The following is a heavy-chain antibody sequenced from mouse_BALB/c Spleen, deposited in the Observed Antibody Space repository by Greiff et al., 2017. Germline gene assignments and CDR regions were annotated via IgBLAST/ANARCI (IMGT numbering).Heavy chain of an antibody. CDR3: ARRVYYDYDDAMDY. CDR1: GFSLSTSGMG. J-gene: IGHJ4*01. Sequence: QVTLKECGPGILQPSQTLSLTCSFSGFSLSTSGMGVSWIRQPSGKGLEWLAHIYWDDDKRYNPSLKSRLTISKDTSSNQVFLKITSVDTADTATYYCARRVYYDYDDAMDYWGQGTSVTVSS. V-gene: IGHV8-12*01. CDR2: IYWDDDK. D-gene: IGHD2-4*01.